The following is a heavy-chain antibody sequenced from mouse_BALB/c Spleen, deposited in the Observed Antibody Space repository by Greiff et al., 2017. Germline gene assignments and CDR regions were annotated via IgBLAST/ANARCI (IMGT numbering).Heavy chain of an antibody. CDR3: ARELRLQFDY. CDR2: ISSGGST. Sequence: EVKLVESGGGLVKPGGSLKLSCAASGFTFSSYAMSWVRQTPEKRLEWVASISSGGSTYYPDSVKGRFTISRDNARNILYLQMSSLRSEDTAMYCSARELRLQFDYWGQGTTLTVSS. V-gene: IGHV5-6-5*01. CDR1: GFTFSSYA. J-gene: IGHJ2*01. D-gene: IGHD1-2*01.